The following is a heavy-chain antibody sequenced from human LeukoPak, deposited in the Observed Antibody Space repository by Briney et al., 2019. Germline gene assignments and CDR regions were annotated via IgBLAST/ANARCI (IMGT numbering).Heavy chain of an antibody. Sequence: PSETLSLTCAVSTYSISDGYYWGWIRQPPGKRLEWIGNIYHDGSTYYNPSHRSRVSMSIDTSKNQFSLKLDSVTAADTAVYYCASGTRYCSRSSCSTGWYFDHWGRGILVTVSS. D-gene: IGHD2-2*01. CDR1: TYSISDGYY. V-gene: IGHV4-38-2*01. J-gene: IGHJ2*01. CDR2: IYHDGST. CDR3: ASGTRYCSRSSCSTGWYFDH.